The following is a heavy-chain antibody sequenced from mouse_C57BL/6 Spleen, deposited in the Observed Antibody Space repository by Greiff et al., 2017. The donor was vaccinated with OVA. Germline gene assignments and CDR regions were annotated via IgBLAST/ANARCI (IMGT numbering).Heavy chain of an antibody. V-gene: IGHV14-3*01. CDR3: VIPTVVAHWYFDV. D-gene: IGHD1-1*01. J-gene: IGHJ1*03. CDR1: GFNIKNSY. Sequence: VQLQQSVAELVRPGASVKLSCTASGFNIKNSYMHWVKQRPEQGLEWIGRIDPANGNTKYAPKFKGKATITADTSSNTAYLQLSSLTSEATAIYYGVIPTVVAHWYFDVWGTGTTVTVSS. CDR2: IDPANGNT.